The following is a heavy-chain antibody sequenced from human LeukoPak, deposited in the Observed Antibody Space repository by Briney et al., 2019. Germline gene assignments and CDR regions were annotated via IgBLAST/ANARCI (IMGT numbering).Heavy chain of an antibody. J-gene: IGHJ6*03. CDR2: IYYSGST. V-gene: IGHV4-39*07. CDR1: GGSISSSSYY. D-gene: IGHD6-19*01. CDR3: AGPGIAVARNHLGGIAVARNHLRRYMDV. Sequence: KASETLSLTCTVSGGSISSSSYYWGWIRQPPGKGLEWIGSIYYSGSTYYNPSLKSRVTISVDTSKNQFSLKLSSVTAADTAVYYCAGPGIAVARNHLGGIAVARNHLRRYMDVWGKGTTVTVSS.